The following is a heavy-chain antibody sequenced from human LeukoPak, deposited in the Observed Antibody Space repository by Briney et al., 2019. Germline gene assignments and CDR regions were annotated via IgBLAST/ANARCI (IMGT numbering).Heavy chain of an antibody. CDR2: IKRDGSEY. V-gene: IGHV3-7*01. Sequence: PGGALRLSCSASGFTFSNYWSGWVRQAPGKGLELVANIKRDGSEYYYVESVKGRFTISSDNDKNSLYLQMNSLRAEDTAVYYCARVEADITIFGVVISDYYYGMDVWGQGTTVTVSS. J-gene: IGHJ6*02. D-gene: IGHD3-3*01. CDR3: ARVEADITIFGVVISDYYYGMDV. CDR1: GFTFSNYW.